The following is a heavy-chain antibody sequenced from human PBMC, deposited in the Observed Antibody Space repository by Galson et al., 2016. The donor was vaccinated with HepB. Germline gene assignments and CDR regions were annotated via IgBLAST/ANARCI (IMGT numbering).Heavy chain of an antibody. J-gene: IGHJ4*02. CDR1: GSSFTFYW. CDR2: IDPSDSYT. V-gene: IGHV5-10-1*01. Sequence: QSGAEVKKPGESLRISCKASGSSFTFYWINWVRQMPGKGLQWMRRIDPSDSYTTYNPSFQGHVTFSVDKSTSTAYLQWSSLRPSDTAMYYCAAPHRSSGYYSPGDFWGQGTLVTVSS. CDR3: AAPHRSSGYYSPGDF. D-gene: IGHD3-22*01.